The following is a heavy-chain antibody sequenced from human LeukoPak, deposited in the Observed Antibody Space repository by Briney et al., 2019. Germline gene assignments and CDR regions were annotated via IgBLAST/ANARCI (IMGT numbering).Heavy chain of an antibody. Sequence: PSQTLSLTCTVSGGSISSGGYSWSWIRQPPGKGLEWIGYIYHSGSTYYNPSLKSRVTISVDRSKSQFSLKLSSVTAADTAVYYCARDSNPGDYEVSFAFDIWGQGTMVTVSP. D-gene: IGHD4-17*01. V-gene: IGHV4-30-2*01. CDR1: GGSISSGGYS. J-gene: IGHJ3*02. CDR3: ARDSNPGDYEVSFAFDI. CDR2: IYHSGST.